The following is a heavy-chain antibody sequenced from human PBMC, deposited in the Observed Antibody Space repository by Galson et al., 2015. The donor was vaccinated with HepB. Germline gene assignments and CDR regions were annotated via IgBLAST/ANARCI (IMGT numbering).Heavy chain of an antibody. V-gene: IGHV3-9*01. CDR1: GFTFDDYA. Sequence: SLRLSCAASGFTFDDYAMHWVRQSPGKGLEWVSGISWNGGNIGYADSVKGRFTISRDNAKNSLYLQMNSLRAADTALYYCAKDKWAVPWVGVPIDYWGQGILVTVSS. D-gene: IGHD3-16*01. CDR3: AKDKWAVPWVGVPIDY. J-gene: IGHJ4*02. CDR2: ISWNGGNI.